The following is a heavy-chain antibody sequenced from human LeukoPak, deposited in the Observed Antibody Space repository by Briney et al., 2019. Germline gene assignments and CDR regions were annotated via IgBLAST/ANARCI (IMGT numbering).Heavy chain of an antibody. Sequence: GGSLRLSCAASGFTFSNYWMHWVRQAPGKGLVWVSHINTDGTSTNYAGSVKGRFTLSRDNAKNTLYLQMNSLRAEDTAVYYCARFGWVPPAHFDYWGQGTLVTVSS. D-gene: IGHD3-10*01. V-gene: IGHV3-74*01. CDR1: GFTFSNYW. CDR3: ARFGWVPPAHFDY. J-gene: IGHJ4*02. CDR2: INTDGTST.